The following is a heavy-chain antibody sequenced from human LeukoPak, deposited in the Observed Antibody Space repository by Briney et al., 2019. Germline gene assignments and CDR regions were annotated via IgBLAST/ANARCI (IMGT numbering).Heavy chain of an antibody. CDR1: GFTFDDYA. V-gene: IGHV3-15*01. D-gene: IGHD3-22*01. Sequence: PGGSLRLSCAASGFTFDDYAIYWVRQGPGKGLEWVGRIKSKTDGGTTDYAAPVKGRFTISRDDSKNTLYLQMNSLKTEDTAVYYCTTDNDSSGYYFDYWGQGTLVTVSS. CDR3: TTDNDSSGYYFDY. CDR2: IKSKTDGGTT. J-gene: IGHJ4*02.